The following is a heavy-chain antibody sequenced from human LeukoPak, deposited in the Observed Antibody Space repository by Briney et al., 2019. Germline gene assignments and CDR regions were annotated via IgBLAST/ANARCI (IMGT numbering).Heavy chain of an antibody. CDR3: ARDTAVAASPY. Sequence: PGGSLRLSCAASGFTFSDYYMSWIRQAPGKGLEWVSYISSSGSTIYYADSVKGRFTISRDNSKNTLYLQMNSLRAEDTAVYYCARDTAVAASPYWGQGTLVTVSS. D-gene: IGHD6-19*01. J-gene: IGHJ4*02. V-gene: IGHV3-11*04. CDR1: GFTFSDYY. CDR2: ISSSGSTI.